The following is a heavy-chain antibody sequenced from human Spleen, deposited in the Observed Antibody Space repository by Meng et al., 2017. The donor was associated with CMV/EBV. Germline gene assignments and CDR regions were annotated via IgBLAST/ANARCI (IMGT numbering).Heavy chain of an antibody. Sequence: SETLSLTCAVYGGSFSGYYWSWISQPPGKGLEWIGEINHSGSTNYNPSLKSRVTISVDTSKNQFSLKLTSMTVADTAVYYCARASAAYSSSWFDYWGQGTLVTVSS. D-gene: IGHD6-13*01. V-gene: IGHV4-34*01. CDR2: INHSGST. J-gene: IGHJ5*01. CDR1: GGSFSGYY. CDR3: ARASAAYSSSWFDY.